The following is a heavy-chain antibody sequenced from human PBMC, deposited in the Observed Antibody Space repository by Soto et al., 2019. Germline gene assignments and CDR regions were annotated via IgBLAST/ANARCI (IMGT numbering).Heavy chain of an antibody. CDR3: VRGGGGYGNGTIDY. Sequence: SDTLSLTCTVSGRSIRNYYWSLIRQSPGKGLEWIGYIFYIGTTNYNPSLKSRVTISLDTSKNQFSLKLRSVTAADTAIYYCVRGGGGYGNGTIDYWGQGTLVTVS. V-gene: IGHV4-59*01. J-gene: IGHJ4*02. CDR1: GRSIRNYY. CDR2: IFYIGTT. D-gene: IGHD5-18*01.